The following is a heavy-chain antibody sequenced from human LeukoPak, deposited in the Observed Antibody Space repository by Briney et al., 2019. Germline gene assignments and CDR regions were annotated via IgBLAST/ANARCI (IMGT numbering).Heavy chain of an antibody. CDR3: ARTYSSSWYNGFDP. CDR1: GGSISSSSYY. J-gene: IGHJ5*02. CDR2: IYYSGST. Sequence: SETLSPTCTVSGGSISSSSYYWGWIRQPPGKGLEWICSIYYSGSTYYNPSLKSRVTISVDTYKYQFSVKLSSVTAADAAVYYCARTYSSSWYNGFDPWGRGTLVTVSS. V-gene: IGHV4-39*01. D-gene: IGHD6-13*01.